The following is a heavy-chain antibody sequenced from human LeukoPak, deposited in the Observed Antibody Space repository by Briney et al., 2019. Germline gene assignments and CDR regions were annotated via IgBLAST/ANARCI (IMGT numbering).Heavy chain of an antibody. CDR1: GGSFSGYY. CDR2: INHRGST. V-gene: IGHV4-34*01. Sequence: SETLSLTCVVNGGSFSGYYWTWIRQPPGKGLEWIGEINHRGSTNYNPSLKSRVTISVDTSKNQFSLKLSSVTAADTAVYYCASYSGSYHGEFDYWGQGTLVTVSS. D-gene: IGHD1-26*01. J-gene: IGHJ4*02. CDR3: ASYSGSYHGEFDY.